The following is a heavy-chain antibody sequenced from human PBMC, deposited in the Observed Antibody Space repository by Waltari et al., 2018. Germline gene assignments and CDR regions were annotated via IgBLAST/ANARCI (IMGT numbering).Heavy chain of an antibody. V-gene: IGHV1-69*08. J-gene: IGHJ6*02. D-gene: IGHD1-26*01. CDR1: GSTFSSYA. Sequence: QVQLVQSGAEVKKPGSSVKISCKASGSTFSSYALSWLSKAPGQGLEWMGRIIPIFGTANYAQKFQGRVTITADKSTSTAYMELSSLRSEDTAVYYCARVGGATGYGYGMDVWGQGTTVTVSS. CDR3: ARVGGATGYGYGMDV. CDR2: IIPIFGTA.